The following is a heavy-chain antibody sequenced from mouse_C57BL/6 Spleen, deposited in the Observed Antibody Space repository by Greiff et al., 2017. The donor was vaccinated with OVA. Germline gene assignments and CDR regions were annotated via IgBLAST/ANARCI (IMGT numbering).Heavy chain of an antibody. V-gene: IGHV5-4*01. Sequence: EVMLVESGGGLVKPGGSLKLSCAASGFTFSSYAMSWVRQTPEKRLEWVATISDGGSYTYYPDNVKGRFTISRDNAKNNLYLQMSHLKSEDTAMYYCARDEITTVVDWYVDVWGTGTTVTVSS. J-gene: IGHJ1*03. CDR2: ISDGGSYT. D-gene: IGHD1-1*01. CDR3: ARDEITTVVDWYVDV. CDR1: GFTFSSYA.